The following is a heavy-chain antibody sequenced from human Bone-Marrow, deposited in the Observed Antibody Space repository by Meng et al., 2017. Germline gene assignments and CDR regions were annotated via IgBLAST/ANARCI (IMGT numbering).Heavy chain of an antibody. J-gene: IGHJ4*02. CDR3: ARGGAAAGKEPPFDY. D-gene: IGHD6-13*01. CDR2: INHSGST. CDR1: GGSFSGYY. V-gene: IGHV4-34*01. Sequence: SETLSFTCAVYGGSFSGYYWSWIRQPPGKGLEWMGEINHSGSTNYNPSLKSRVTISVDTSQNQFSLKQSSVTAADTAVYYGARGGAAAGKEPPFDYWGQGTLVTVSS.